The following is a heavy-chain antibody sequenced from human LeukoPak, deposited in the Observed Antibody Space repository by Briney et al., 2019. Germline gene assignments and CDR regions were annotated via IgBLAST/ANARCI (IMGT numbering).Heavy chain of an antibody. CDR1: GFTFSSYA. J-gene: IGHJ4*02. CDR2: ISGSGGST. Sequence: GGSLRLSCAASGFTFSSYAMSWVRQAPGKGLEWVSAISGSGGSTYYADSVKGRFTISRDNSKNTLYLQMDSLRAEDTAVYYCASRGYSYGSDYWGQGTLVTVSS. CDR3: ASRGYSYGSDY. D-gene: IGHD5-18*01. V-gene: IGHV3-23*01.